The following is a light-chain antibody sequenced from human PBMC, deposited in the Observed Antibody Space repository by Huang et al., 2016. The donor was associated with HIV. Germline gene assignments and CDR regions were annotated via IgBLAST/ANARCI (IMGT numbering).Light chain of an antibody. J-gene: IGKJ1*01. CDR2: KLS. Sequence: DVLLTQSPLSLPVTLGQPAFITCKSNQSLVYGDGNIYLNWFHQRPGHSPRRLIYKLSSLDSGVPDRFSAGGSGTDFTLWISEVEAEDVGDYYCMQASHGAATFGQGTRVDIK. CDR1: QSLVYGDGNIY. CDR3: MQASHGAAT. V-gene: IGKV2-30*01.